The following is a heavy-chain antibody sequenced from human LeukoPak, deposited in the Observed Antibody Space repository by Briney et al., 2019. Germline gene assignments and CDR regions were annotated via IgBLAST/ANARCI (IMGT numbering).Heavy chain of an antibody. D-gene: IGHD5-18*01. CDR3: VKDIRRGYNFGYDQFAY. Sequence: GGSLRLSCAASGFTFSSYAMHWVRQAPGKGLEWVAVISYDGSNEYYADSVKGRFTISRDNSKNTVSLQMNSLKPEDTALYYCVKDIRRGYNFGYDQFAYWGQGTLVTVSS. CDR1: GFTFSSYA. CDR2: ISYDGSNE. V-gene: IGHV3-30*04. J-gene: IGHJ4*02.